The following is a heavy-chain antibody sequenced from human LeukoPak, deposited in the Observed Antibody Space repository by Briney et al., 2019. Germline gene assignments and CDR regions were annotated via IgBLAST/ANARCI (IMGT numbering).Heavy chain of an antibody. D-gene: IGHD2-15*01. CDR2: INPAGSET. CDR3: ARFGYVAAVDV. CDR1: GFSFSAYW. V-gene: IGHV3-7*01. J-gene: IGHJ4*02. Sequence: GGSLRLSCAASGFSFSAYWMTWVRQAPGTGLEWVANINPAGSETYYVDPVKGRFSISRDNAKNLVYLQMNSLRAEDMAVYHCARFGYVAAVDVWGQGTPVTVSS.